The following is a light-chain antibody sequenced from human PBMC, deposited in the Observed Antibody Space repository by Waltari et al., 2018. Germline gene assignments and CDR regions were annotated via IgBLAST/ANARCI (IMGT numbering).Light chain of an antibody. V-gene: IGLV2-14*03. J-gene: IGLJ2*01. CDR3: TSYTSTNTVI. Sequence: QSALTQPASVSGSPGQSITISCTGTSSDIGGYNYVSWYQQHPGKAPKLMLYDVSRWPSGVSNRFSGSKSGNTASLTISGLQAEDEADYYCTSYTSTNTVIFGGGTKVTVL. CDR1: SSDIGGYNY. CDR2: DVS.